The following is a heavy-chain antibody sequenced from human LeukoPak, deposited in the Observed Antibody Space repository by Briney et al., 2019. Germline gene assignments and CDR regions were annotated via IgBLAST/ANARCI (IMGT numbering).Heavy chain of an antibody. V-gene: IGHV1-18*01. CDR3: ARIAVVGATIGGWFDP. Sequence: ASVKVSCKASGYTFTSYGISWVRQAPGQGLEWMGWISAYNGNTNYAQKLQGRVTMTTDTSTSTAYMELRSLRSDDTAVYYCARIAVVGATIGGWFDPWGQGTLVTVSS. D-gene: IGHD1-26*01. CDR2: ISAYNGNT. CDR1: GYTFTSYG. J-gene: IGHJ5*02.